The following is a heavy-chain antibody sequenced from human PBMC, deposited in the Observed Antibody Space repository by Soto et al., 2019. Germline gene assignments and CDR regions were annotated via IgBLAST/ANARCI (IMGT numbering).Heavy chain of an antibody. CDR2: TYYRSKWYN. Sequence: SQTLSLTCAISGDSVSSNSAAWNWIRQSPSRGLEWLGRTYYRSKWYNDYAVSVKSRITINPDTSKNQFSLQLNSVTPEDTAVYYCARDILRLLWVGEPQNYYYYGMDVWGQGTTVTVSS. V-gene: IGHV6-1*01. CDR3: ARDILRLLWVGEPQNYYYYGMDV. J-gene: IGHJ6*02. D-gene: IGHD3-10*01. CDR1: GDSVSSNSAA.